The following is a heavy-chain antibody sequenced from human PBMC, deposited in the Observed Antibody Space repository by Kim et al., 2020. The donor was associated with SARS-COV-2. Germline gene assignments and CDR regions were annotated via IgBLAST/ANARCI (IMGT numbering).Heavy chain of an antibody. Sequence: ASVKVSCKASGYTFTSYGISWVRQAPGQGLEWMGWISAYNGNTNYAQKLQGRVTMTTDTSTSTAYMELRSLRSDDTAVYYCARDEPDGSGSYSDLVGVYWGQGTLVTVSS. J-gene: IGHJ4*02. CDR1: GYTFTSYG. CDR3: ARDEPDGSGSYSDLVGVY. V-gene: IGHV1-18*01. D-gene: IGHD3-10*01. CDR2: ISAYNGNT.